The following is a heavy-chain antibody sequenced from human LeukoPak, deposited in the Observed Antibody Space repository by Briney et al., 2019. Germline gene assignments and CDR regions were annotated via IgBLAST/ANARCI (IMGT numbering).Heavy chain of an antibody. Sequence: SETLTLTCTVSGRSISSYYWSWIRQPAGKGLEWIGRIYTSGSTNYNPSLKSRVTISVDKSKNQFSLKLSSVTAADTAVYYCASGYSGYAPFDYWGQGTLVTVSS. D-gene: IGHD5-12*01. J-gene: IGHJ4*02. CDR1: GRSISSYY. V-gene: IGHV4-4*07. CDR2: IYTSGST. CDR3: ASGYSGYAPFDY.